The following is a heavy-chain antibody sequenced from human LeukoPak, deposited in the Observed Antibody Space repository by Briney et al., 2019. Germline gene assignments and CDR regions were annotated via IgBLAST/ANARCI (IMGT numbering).Heavy chain of an antibody. V-gene: IGHV4-34*01. CDR1: GESFSGYY. D-gene: IGHD2-2*02. J-gene: IGHJ4*02. CDR3: ARGGRYCSSTSCYKRKDFDY. CDR2: INHSGST. Sequence: SETLSLTCAVYGESFSGYYWSWIRQPPGKGLEWIGEINHSGSTNYNPSLKSRVTISVDTSKNQFSLKLSSVTAADTAVYYCARGGRYCSSTSCYKRKDFDYWGQGTLVTVSS.